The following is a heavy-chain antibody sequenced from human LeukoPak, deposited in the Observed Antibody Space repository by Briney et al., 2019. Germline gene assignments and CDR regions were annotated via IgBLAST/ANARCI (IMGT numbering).Heavy chain of an antibody. J-gene: IGHJ4*02. Sequence: SETLSLTCAVYGGSFSGYYWSWIRQPPGKGLEWIGEINHSGSTNYNPSLKSRVTISVDTSKNQFSLKLSSVTAADTAVYYCARHGGGTYLQYWGQGALVIVSA. V-gene: IGHV4-34*01. CDR2: INHSGST. D-gene: IGHD1-26*01. CDR1: GGSFSGYY. CDR3: ARHGGGTYLQY.